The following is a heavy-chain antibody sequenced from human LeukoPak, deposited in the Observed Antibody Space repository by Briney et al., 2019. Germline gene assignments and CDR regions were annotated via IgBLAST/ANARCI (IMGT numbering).Heavy chain of an antibody. J-gene: IGHJ4*02. D-gene: IGHD3-10*01. CDR3: ARARGNYYGSGSYLPPNFDY. CDR2: ISSSSSYI. V-gene: IGHV3-21*01. CDR1: GFTFSSYS. Sequence: GGSLRLSCAASGFTFSSYSMNWVRQAPGKGLEWVSSISSSSSYIYYADSVKGRFTISRDNAKNSLYLQMNSLRAEDTAVYYCARARGNYYGSGSYLPPNFDYWGQGTLVTVSS.